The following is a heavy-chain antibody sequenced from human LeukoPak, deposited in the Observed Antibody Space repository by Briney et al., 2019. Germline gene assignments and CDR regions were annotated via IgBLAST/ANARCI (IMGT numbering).Heavy chain of an antibody. CDR3: TTGPGNSGY. CDR2: IKSITVGGTT. J-gene: IGHJ4*02. V-gene: IGHV3-15*01. D-gene: IGHD4-23*01. CDR1: GLTFSNAW. Sequence: GGSLRLSCAVSGLTFSNAWMSWVRQAPGKGLEWVGHIKSITVGGTTEYAAPVKGRFTISRDDSKNTVYLQMNSLKTEDTGVYYCTTGPGNSGYWGQGTLVTVSS.